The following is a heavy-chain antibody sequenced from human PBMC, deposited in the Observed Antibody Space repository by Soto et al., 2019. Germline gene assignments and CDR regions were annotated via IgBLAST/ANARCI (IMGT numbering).Heavy chain of an antibody. CDR3: ARVYTTGHLDY. CDR1: GGSISSGDYY. Sequence: SETLSLTCTVSGGSISSGDYYWSWIRQPPGKGLEWIGYIYYSGSTYYNPSLKSRVTISVDTSKNQFSLNLTSVTAADTAVYYCARVYTTGHLDYWGQGTLVTVSS. D-gene: IGHD3-9*01. J-gene: IGHJ4*02. CDR2: IYYSGST. V-gene: IGHV4-30-4*02.